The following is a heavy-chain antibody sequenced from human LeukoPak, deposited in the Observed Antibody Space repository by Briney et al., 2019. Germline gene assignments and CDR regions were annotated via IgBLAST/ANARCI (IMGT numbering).Heavy chain of an antibody. V-gene: IGHV4-61*08. D-gene: IGHD2-21*02. Sequence: SETLSLTCTVSGGSVSSGDNYWNWIRQSPGEGLEWIGYIHNSGRTTYNPSLKSRSTILLDTSKNQFSLNLRSVIAADTAVYYCAGLPAHRPHDYWGQGILVTVSS. CDR2: IHNSGRT. J-gene: IGHJ4*02. CDR1: GGSVSSGDNY. CDR3: AGLPAHRPHDY.